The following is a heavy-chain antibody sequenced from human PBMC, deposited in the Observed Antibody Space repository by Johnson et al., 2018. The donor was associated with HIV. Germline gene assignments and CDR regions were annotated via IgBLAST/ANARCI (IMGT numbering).Heavy chain of an antibody. D-gene: IGHD6-19*01. J-gene: IGHJ3*02. V-gene: IGHV3-7*01. Sequence: VQLVESGGGLVQPGGSLRLSCAASGFTFSSHWMNWVRQAPGKGLEWVANIKEDGSEKYYVDSVKGRFTISRDNAKNSLYLQMNSLRAEDTAVYYCARELISSGWMSEDAFDIRGQGTMVTVAS. CDR2: IKEDGSEK. CDR3: ARELISSGWMSEDAFDI. CDR1: GFTFSSHW.